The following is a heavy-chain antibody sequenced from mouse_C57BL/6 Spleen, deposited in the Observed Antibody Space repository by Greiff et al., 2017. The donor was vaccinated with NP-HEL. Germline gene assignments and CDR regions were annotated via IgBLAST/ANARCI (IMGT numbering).Heavy chain of an antibody. CDR1: GFTFSDYG. CDR3: APGSPYAMDY. V-gene: IGHV5-17*01. J-gene: IGHJ4*01. D-gene: IGHD1-1*01. CDR2: ISSGSSTI. Sequence: EVKLVESGGGLVKPGGSLKLSCAASGFTFSDYGMHWVRQAPEKGLEWVAYISSGSSTIYYADTVKGRFTISRDNAKNTLFLQMTSLRSEDTAMYYCAPGSPYAMDYWGQGTSVTVSS.